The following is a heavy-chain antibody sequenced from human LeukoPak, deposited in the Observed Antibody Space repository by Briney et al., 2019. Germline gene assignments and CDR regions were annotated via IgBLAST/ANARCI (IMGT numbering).Heavy chain of an antibody. CDR3: ARQPYIPGPGTTDYYYYYGMDV. V-gene: IGHV4-30-4*07. J-gene: IGHJ6*02. D-gene: IGHD1-1*01. CDR2: IYYSGST. Sequence: PSQTLSLTCAVSGGSISSGGYFWSWIRQSPGKGLEWIGYIYYSGSTNYNPSLKSRVTISVDTSKNQFSLKLSSVTAADTAVYYCARQPYIPGPGTTDYYYYYGMDVWGQGTTVTVSS. CDR1: GGSISSGGYF.